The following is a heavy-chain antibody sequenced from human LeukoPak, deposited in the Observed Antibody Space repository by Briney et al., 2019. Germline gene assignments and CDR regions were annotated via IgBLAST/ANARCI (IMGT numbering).Heavy chain of an antibody. V-gene: IGHV1-69*13. CDR2: IIPIFGSA. D-gene: IGHD3-22*01. Sequence: SVKVSCKASGGTFSTYAISWVRQAPGQGLEWMGGIIPIFGSADYAPKFQSRVTITADESTSTAYMELSSLRSEDTAVYYCAFPNTYYSDSSGYYYAYWGQGTLVTVSS. CDR3: AFPNTYYSDSSGYYYAY. CDR1: GGTFSTYA. J-gene: IGHJ4*02.